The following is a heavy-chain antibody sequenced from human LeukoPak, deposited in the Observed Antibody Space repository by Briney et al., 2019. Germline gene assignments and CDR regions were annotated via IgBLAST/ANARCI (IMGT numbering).Heavy chain of an antibody. D-gene: IGHD3-9*01. CDR3: ASPGYYDILTGYSDGFNI. CDR1: GGSFSDLY. Sequence: SEILSLTCAVYGGSFSDLYWSWIRQPPGKGLEWIGEINHSGTTNYNPSLESRVTISVDTSKNQFSLKLRSVTAADTAMYYCASPGYYDILTGYSDGFNIWGQGTMVTVSS. J-gene: IGHJ3*02. V-gene: IGHV4-34*01. CDR2: INHSGTT.